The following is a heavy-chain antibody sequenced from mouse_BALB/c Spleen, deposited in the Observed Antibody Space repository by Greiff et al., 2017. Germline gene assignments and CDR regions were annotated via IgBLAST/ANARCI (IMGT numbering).Heavy chain of an antibody. CDR2: IDPANGNT. Sequence: VQLQQSGAELVKPGASVKLSCTASGFNIKDTYMHWVKQRPEQGLEWIGRIDPANGNTKYDPKFQGKATITAETSSNTAYLQLSSLTSEDTAVYYCARSGYYVDAMDYWGQGTSVTVSS. CDR1: GFNIKDTY. CDR3: ARSGYYVDAMDY. J-gene: IGHJ4*01. D-gene: IGHD2-3*01. V-gene: IGHV14-3*02.